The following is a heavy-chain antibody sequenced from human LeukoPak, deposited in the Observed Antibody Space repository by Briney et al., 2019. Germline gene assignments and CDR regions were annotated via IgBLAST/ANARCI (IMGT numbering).Heavy chain of an antibody. D-gene: IGHD4-23*01. CDR1: GGTFSSYA. V-gene: IGHV1-69*13. Sequence: GASVKVSCKASGGTFSSYAISWVRQAPGQGLEWMGGIIPIFGTANYAQKFQGRVTITADESTSTAYMELSSLRSEDTAVYYCARESTVVTASYVDYWGQGTLVTVSS. CDR2: IIPIFGTA. J-gene: IGHJ4*02. CDR3: ARESTVVTASYVDY.